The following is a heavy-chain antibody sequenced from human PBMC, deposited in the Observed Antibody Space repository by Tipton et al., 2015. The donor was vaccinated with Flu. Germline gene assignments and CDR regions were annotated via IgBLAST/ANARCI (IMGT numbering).Heavy chain of an antibody. J-gene: IGHJ4*02. D-gene: IGHD1-26*01. V-gene: IGHV3-7*01. CDR2: IKPDGSQQ. CDR1: GFTFSTYW. Sequence: SLRLSCAASGFTFSTYWMSWVRQAPGKGLEWVANIKPDGSQQIYVDSVKGRFTISRDNAKNSLNLQMNSLRAEDTAVYYCARYLNSGPADYWGQGTLVTVPS. CDR3: ARYLNSGPADY.